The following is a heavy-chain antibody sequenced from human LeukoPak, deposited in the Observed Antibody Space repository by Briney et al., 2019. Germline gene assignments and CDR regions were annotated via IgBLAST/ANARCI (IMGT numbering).Heavy chain of an antibody. V-gene: IGHV3-64*04. D-gene: IGHD3-10*01. CDR3: ARERPYGSGSYPDY. CDR1: GFTFNSYA. J-gene: IGHJ4*02. CDR2: IISNGGST. Sequence: PGGSLRLSCSASGFTFNSYAMHWVRQAPGKGLEYVSAIISNGGSTYYADSVRGRFTISRDNSKNTLYLQMNSLRAEDTAVYYCARERPYGSGSYPDYWGQGTLVTVSS.